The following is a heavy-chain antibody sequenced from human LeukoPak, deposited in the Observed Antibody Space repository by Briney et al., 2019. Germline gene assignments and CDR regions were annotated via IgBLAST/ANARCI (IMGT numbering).Heavy chain of an antibody. CDR1: GFTFSDYY. J-gene: IGHJ4*02. D-gene: IGHD2-2*01. CDR2: ISRSGSTI. V-gene: IGHV3-11*04. CDR3: AREGYCSSTSCLRAFDY. Sequence: GGSLRLSCAASGFTFSDYYMSWLRQAPGKGLEWVSYISRSGSTIYYADSVKGRFTISRDNAKNSLYLQMNSLRAEDTAVYYCAREGYCSSTSCLRAFDYWGQGTLVTVSS.